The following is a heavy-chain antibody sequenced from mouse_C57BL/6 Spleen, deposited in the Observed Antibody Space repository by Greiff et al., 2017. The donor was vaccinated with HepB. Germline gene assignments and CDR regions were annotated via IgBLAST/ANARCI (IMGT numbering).Heavy chain of an antibody. Sequence: VQLQQSGAELVKPGASVKLSCTASGFNIKDYYMHSVKQRTEQGLEWIGRIDPEDGETKYAPKFQGKATITADTSSNTAYLQLSSLTSEDTAVYYCASPTVVEEYYFDYWGQGTTLTVSS. J-gene: IGHJ2*01. CDR2: IDPEDGET. CDR3: ASPTVVEEYYFDY. V-gene: IGHV14-2*01. D-gene: IGHD1-1*01. CDR1: GFNIKDYY.